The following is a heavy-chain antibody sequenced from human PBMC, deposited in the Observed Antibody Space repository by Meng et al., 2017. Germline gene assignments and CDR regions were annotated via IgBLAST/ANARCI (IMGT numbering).Heavy chain of an antibody. CDR1: GFTFSSYS. D-gene: IGHD3-22*01. Sequence: GGSLRLSCAASGFTFSSYSMNWVRQAPGKGLEWVSSISSESAHILYAESVKGRFIISRDNAKNSLYLQMNSLRAEDTAVYYCARAPSITTTTNYWGQGTLVTVSS. CDR3: ARAPSITTTTNY. J-gene: IGHJ4*02. CDR2: ISSESAHI. V-gene: IGHV3-21*01.